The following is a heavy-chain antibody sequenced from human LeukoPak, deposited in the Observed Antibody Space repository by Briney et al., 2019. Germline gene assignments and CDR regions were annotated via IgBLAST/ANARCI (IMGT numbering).Heavy chain of an antibody. V-gene: IGHV3-33*01. CDR1: GFSFSSHA. Sequence: GGSLRLSCAASGFSFSSHAIHWVRQAPGKGLEWVAVIWYDGSNKYYADSVKGRFTISRDNSKNTLYLQMNSLRAEDTAVYYCARGGLYGDYGIFDYWGQGTLVTVSS. D-gene: IGHD4-17*01. J-gene: IGHJ4*02. CDR2: IWYDGSNK. CDR3: ARGGLYGDYGIFDY.